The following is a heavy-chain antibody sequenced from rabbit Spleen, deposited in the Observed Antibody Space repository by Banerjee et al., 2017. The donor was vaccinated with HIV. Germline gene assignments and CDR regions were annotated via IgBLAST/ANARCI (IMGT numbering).Heavy chain of an antibody. J-gene: IGHJ4*01. V-gene: IGHV1S7*01. CDR3: VRDRANIGGDYGPYYFDL. D-gene: IGHD2-1*01. CDR1: GFDFSTYS. CDR2: IVPIFGVT. Sequence: QLVESGGGLVQPGGSLKLSCKASGFDFSTYSMSWVRQAPGKGLEWVGYIVPIFGVTYYASWVNGRFTISRHNAQNTLYLQLNSLTAADTATYFCVRDRANIGGDYGPYYFDLWGPGTLVTVS.